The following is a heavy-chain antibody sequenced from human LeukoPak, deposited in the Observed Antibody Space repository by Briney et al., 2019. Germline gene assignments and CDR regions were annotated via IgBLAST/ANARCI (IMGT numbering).Heavy chain of an antibody. CDR3: VKLDYDFWSGYSLVYYFDY. CDR2: IYYSGST. D-gene: IGHD3-3*01. CDR1: GGSISSSSYY. V-gene: IGHV4-39*01. J-gene: IGHJ4*02. Sequence: KPSETLSLTCTVSGGSISSSSYYWGWIRQPPGKGLEWIGSIYYSGSTYYNPSLKSRVTISVDTSKNQFSLKLSSVTAADTAVYYCVKLDYDFWSGYSLVYYFDYWGQGTLVTVSS.